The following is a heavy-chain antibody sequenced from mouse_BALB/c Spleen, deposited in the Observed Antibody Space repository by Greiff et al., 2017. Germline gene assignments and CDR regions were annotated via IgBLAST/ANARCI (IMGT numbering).Heavy chain of an antibody. Sequence: EVQLQQSGPELMKPGASVKISCKASGYSFTSYYMHWVKQSHGKSLEWIGYIDPFNGGTSYNQKFKGKATLTVDKSSSTAYMHLSSLTSEDSAVYYCARHYYGSPYYFDYWGQGTTLTVSS. J-gene: IGHJ2*01. D-gene: IGHD1-1*01. CDR1: GYSFTSYY. V-gene: IGHV1S135*01. CDR3: ARHYYGSPYYFDY. CDR2: IDPFNGGT.